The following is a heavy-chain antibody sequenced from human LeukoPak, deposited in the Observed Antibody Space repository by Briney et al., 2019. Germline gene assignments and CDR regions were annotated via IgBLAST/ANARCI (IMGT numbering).Heavy chain of an antibody. D-gene: IGHD3-22*01. CDR1: GFTFRSYT. CDR3: AKFAGSSGSEGDDY. Sequence: GGSLRLSCAASGFTFRSYTMSWVRQAPGKGLEWVSTITTSDSTTYYADSVKGRFTISRDNSKNTLYLRMNSLRAEGTAVYYCAKFAGSSGSEGDDYWGQGTLVTVSS. CDR2: ITTSDSTT. J-gene: IGHJ4*02. V-gene: IGHV3-23*01.